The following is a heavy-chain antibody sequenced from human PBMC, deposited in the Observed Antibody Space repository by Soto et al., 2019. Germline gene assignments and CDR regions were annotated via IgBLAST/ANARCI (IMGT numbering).Heavy chain of an antibody. V-gene: IGHV1-3*01. CDR2: INAGNGNT. Sequence: GASVKVSCKASGYTFTSYAMHWVRQAPGRRLEWMGWINAGNGNTKYSQKFQGRVTITRDTSASTAYMELSSLRSEDTAVYYCARGRDYYYMDVWGKGTTVTVSS. J-gene: IGHJ6*03. CDR3: ARGRDYYYMDV. CDR1: GYTFTSYA.